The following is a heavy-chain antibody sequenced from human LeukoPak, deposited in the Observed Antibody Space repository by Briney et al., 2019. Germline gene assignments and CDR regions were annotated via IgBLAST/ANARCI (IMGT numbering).Heavy chain of an antibody. CDR1: GFTFSSYA. Sequence: GGSLRLSCAASGFTFSSYAMSWVRQAPGKGLEWVSDISRSGGSTYYADSVKGRFAISRDNSKNTLYLQMNSLRAEDTAIYYCAKDLLPDADYYDSSGYDYWGQGTLVTVSS. V-gene: IGHV3-23*01. CDR2: ISRSGGST. J-gene: IGHJ4*02. D-gene: IGHD3-22*01. CDR3: AKDLLPDADYYDSSGYDY.